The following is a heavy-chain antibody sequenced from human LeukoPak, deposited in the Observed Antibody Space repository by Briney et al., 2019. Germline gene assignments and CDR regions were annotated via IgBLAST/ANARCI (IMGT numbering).Heavy chain of an antibody. J-gene: IGHJ3*02. Sequence: GASVKVSCKATGYTFIIHGISWVRQAPGQGLEWMGWISPYNGNTNYAQNLQGRVTMTTDTSTSTVYMELRSLTSDDTAVYYCGRDFMSMIPSAPGIWGQGTKVTVSS. V-gene: IGHV1-18*01. CDR2: ISPYNGNT. CDR3: GRDFMSMIPSAPGI. CDR1: GYTFIIHG. D-gene: IGHD3-22*01.